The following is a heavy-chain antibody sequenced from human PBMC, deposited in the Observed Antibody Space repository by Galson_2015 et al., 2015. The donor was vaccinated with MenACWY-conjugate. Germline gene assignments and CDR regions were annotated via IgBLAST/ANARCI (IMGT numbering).Heavy chain of an antibody. Sequence: SLRLSCAASAFTFSSYAMSWVRQAPGKGLEWVSAISGSGVATWYADSVKGRFTISRDNSKNTVNLQMNSLRAEDTAVYYCAKEGGYYFDSSGSPPFDYWGQGTLVTVSS. D-gene: IGHD3-22*01. CDR1: AFTFSSYA. J-gene: IGHJ4*02. CDR3: AKEGGYYFDSSGSPPFDY. CDR2: ISGSGVAT. V-gene: IGHV3-23*01.